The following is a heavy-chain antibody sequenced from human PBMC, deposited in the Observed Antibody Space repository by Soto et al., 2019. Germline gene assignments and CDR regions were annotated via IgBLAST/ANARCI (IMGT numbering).Heavy chain of an antibody. D-gene: IGHD6-19*01. CDR1: GFSLNTNAVG. V-gene: IGHV2-5*02. Sequence: QITLKESGPTLVKPTQTLTLTCTFAGFSLNTNAVGVAGIRQPPGKALEWLALLYWDDDKRYSPSLKSTLTITTDTSKNQVVLTMTNMDPEDTATYYCAHRRVRDSSGDNFDPWGQGTLVTVSS. CDR3: AHRRVRDSSGDNFDP. CDR2: LYWDDDK. J-gene: IGHJ5*02.